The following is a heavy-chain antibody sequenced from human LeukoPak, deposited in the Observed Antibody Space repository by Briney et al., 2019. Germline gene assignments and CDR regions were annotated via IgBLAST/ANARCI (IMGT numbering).Heavy chain of an antibody. CDR1: GLTFSSYS. Sequence: QPGGSLRLSCAASGLTFSSYSMNWVRQAPGKGLEWVSYISSSSSTIYYADSVKGQFTISRDNAKNSLYLQMNGLRAEDTAVYYCARGIVTKDYYFDYWGQGTLVTVSS. CDR2: ISSSSSTI. D-gene: IGHD3-22*01. J-gene: IGHJ4*02. CDR3: ARGIVTKDYYFDY. V-gene: IGHV3-48*01.